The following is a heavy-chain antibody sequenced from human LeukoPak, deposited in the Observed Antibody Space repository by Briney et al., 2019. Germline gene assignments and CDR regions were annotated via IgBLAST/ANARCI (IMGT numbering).Heavy chain of an antibody. V-gene: IGHV3-64*01. J-gene: IGHJ4*02. CDR1: GFSLRKHP. CDR2: ISGDGGTT. Sequence: GGSLRLSCAAHGFSLRKHPMEWVRQAPGKGMEFVSAISGDGGTTFYASSVKGRFTISRDNSKNMVVLQMGSLRTDDMGVYFCARDCSSGNCRGALDYWGQGALVTVSS. CDR3: ARDCSSGNCRGALDY. D-gene: IGHD3-22*01.